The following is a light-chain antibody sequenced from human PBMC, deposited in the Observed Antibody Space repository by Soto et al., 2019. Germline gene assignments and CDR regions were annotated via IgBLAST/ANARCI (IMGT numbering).Light chain of an antibody. CDR3: QQYNDWWT. CDR1: QSVRSK. J-gene: IGKJ1*01. Sequence: ETVMTQSPATLSVSLGERATVSCRASQSVRSKVAWYQQRPGQAPRLLIYGASTRATGIPARFSGSGSGTEFTLTISSLQSEDFAVYYCQQYNDWWTFGQGTKVENK. V-gene: IGKV3-15*01. CDR2: GAS.